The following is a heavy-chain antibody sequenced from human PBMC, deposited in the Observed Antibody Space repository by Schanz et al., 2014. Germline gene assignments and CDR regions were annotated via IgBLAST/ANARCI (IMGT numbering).Heavy chain of an antibody. CDR2: ISGRSSHI. D-gene: IGHD3-10*01. CDR3: ARDNYYGSGSCAY. CDR1: GFTFITYT. J-gene: IGHJ4*02. V-gene: IGHV3-21*06. Sequence: DLVESGGGLIQRGESLRLSCSASGFTFITYTMNWVRQAPGKGLEWVSSISGRSSHIYYADSVKGRFSISRDNAKNSMYLHMKSLRGEDTAVYYCARDNYYGSGSCAYWGQGTLVTVSS.